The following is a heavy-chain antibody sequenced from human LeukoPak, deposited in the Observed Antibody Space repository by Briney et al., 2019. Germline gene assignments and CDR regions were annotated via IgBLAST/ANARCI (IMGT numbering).Heavy chain of an antibody. D-gene: IGHD6-13*01. Sequence: SETLSLTCTVSGGSISSYYWSWIRQPPGKGLEWIGYIYYCGSTNYNPSLKSRVTISVDTSKNQFSLKLSSVTAADTAVYYCARLAGYSSSWYGPLRYYGMDVWGQGTTVTVSS. V-gene: IGHV4-59*08. CDR2: IYYCGST. J-gene: IGHJ6*02. CDR1: GGSISSYY. CDR3: ARLAGYSSSWYGPLRYYGMDV.